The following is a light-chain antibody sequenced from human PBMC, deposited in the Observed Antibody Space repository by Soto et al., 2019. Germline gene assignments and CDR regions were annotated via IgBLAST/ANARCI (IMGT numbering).Light chain of an antibody. V-gene: IGKV1-39*01. J-gene: IGKJ1*01. CDR3: QQYDKWPPT. CDR1: QSISSY. CDR2: AAS. Sequence: DIQLTQSPSSLSASVGDRVTITCRASQSISSYLHWYQQKPGKAPRLLIFAASSLQSGVPSRFSGSGFGTDFTLTISSLQSEDFAVYYCQQYDKWPPTFGQGTKVDIK.